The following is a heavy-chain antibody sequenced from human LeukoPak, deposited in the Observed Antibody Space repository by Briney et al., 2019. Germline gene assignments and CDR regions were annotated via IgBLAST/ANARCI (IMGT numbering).Heavy chain of an antibody. CDR2: ISYDGSNK. Sequence: PGRSLRLSCAASGFTFSSYDMRWVRQAPGKGLEWVAVISYDGSNKYYADSVKGRFTISRDNSKNTLYLQMNSLRGEDTTAYYCAKVQDDAFTIWSQGTLVTVSS. J-gene: IGHJ3*02. V-gene: IGHV3-30*18. CDR3: AKVQDDAFTI. CDR1: GFTFSSYD.